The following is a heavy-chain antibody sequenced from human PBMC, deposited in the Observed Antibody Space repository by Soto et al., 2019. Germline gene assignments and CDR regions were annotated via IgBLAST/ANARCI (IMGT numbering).Heavy chain of an antibody. J-gene: IGHJ6*02. V-gene: IGHV1-69*06. CDR1: GGTFSSYA. CDR2: IIPIFGTA. CDR3: ARAIQPASSTRPYYYYYGMDV. D-gene: IGHD2-2*01. Sequence: QVQLVQSGAEVKKPGSSVKVSCKASGGTFSSYAISWVRQAPGQGLEWMGGIIPIFGTANYAQKFQGRVMITADKSTSTAYMELSSLRSEDTAVYYCARAIQPASSTRPYYYYYGMDVWGQGTTVTVSS.